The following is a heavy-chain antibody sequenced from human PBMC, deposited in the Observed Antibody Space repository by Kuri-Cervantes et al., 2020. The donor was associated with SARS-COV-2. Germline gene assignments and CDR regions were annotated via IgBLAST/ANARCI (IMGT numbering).Heavy chain of an antibody. CDR2: IYYSGST. D-gene: IGHD3-3*01. V-gene: IGHV4-39*01. CDR1: GVSISSSSYY. Sequence: ESLKISCTVSGVSISSSSYYWGWIRQPPGKGLEWIGSIYYSGSTYYNPSLKSRVTISVDTSKNQFSLKLSSVTAADTAVYYCARHQMGSITIFGVVTQNYYFDYWGQGTLVTVSS. J-gene: IGHJ4*02. CDR3: ARHQMGSITIFGVVTQNYYFDY.